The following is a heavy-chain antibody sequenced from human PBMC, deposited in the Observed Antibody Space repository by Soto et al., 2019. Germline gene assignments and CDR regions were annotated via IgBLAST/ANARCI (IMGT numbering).Heavy chain of an antibody. CDR1: GGSISSSSYY. J-gene: IGHJ6*02. Sequence: SETLSLTCTVSGGSISSSSYYWGWIRQPPGKGLEWIGSIYYSGSTYYNPSLKSRVTISVDTSKNQFSLKLSSVTAADTAVYYCARYDFDSYGMDVWGQGTTVTVSS. CDR2: IYYSGST. CDR3: ARYDFDSYGMDV. D-gene: IGHD3-16*01. V-gene: IGHV4-39*01.